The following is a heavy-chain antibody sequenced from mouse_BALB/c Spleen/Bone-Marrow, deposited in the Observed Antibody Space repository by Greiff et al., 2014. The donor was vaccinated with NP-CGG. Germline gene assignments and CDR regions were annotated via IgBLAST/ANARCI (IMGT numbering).Heavy chain of an antibody. Sequence: VQLQQSGPGLVKPSQSLSLTCTVTGYSITSDYAWNWVRQFPGNKLEWMGYISYSGSTSYNPSLKCRISITRDTSKNQFFLQLNSVTTEDTATYYCASQDVYYYAMDYWGQGTSVTVSS. V-gene: IGHV3-2*02. D-gene: IGHD3-2*02. CDR1: GYSITSDYA. J-gene: IGHJ4*01. CDR3: ASQDVYYYAMDY. CDR2: ISYSGST.